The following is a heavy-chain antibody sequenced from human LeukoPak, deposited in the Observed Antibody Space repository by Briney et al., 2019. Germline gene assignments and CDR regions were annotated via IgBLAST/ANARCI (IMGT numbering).Heavy chain of an antibody. CDR2: IYYSGST. CDR1: VGSISSYY. V-gene: IGHV4-59*01. CDR3: ARDRRGLNY. D-gene: IGHD3-16*01. J-gene: IGHJ4*02. Sequence: SETLSLTCTVSVGSISSYYWRWIRQPPGKGLEWIGYIYYSGSTNYNPSLKSRVTISVDTSKNQFSLKLSSVTAADTAVYYCARDRRGLNYWGQGTLVTVSS.